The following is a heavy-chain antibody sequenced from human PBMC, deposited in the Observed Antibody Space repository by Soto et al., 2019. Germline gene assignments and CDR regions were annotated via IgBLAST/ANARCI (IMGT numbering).Heavy chain of an antibody. J-gene: IGHJ5*02. Sequence: VKVSCKASGYTFTSYGISWVRQAPGQGLEWMGWISAYNGNTNYAQKLQGRVTMTTDTSTSTAYMELRSLRSDDTAVYYCARPDYYDSSGPLFDPWGQGTLVTVSS. V-gene: IGHV1-18*01. CDR1: GYTFTSYG. D-gene: IGHD3-22*01. CDR3: ARPDYYDSSGPLFDP. CDR2: ISAYNGNT.